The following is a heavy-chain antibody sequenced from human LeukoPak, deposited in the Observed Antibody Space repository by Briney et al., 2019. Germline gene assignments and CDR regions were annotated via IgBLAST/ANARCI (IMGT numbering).Heavy chain of an antibody. V-gene: IGHV3-7*01. Sequence: TGGPLRLSCTASGFTFSRYWMSWVRQAPGKGLEWVANIAQDGSEKYYVDSVKGRFTISRDNAKNSVYLQMNSLRAEDTAVYYCGVSPRREAFDIWGQGTMVTVSS. CDR2: IAQDGSEK. CDR3: GVSPRREAFDI. CDR1: GFTFSRYW. J-gene: IGHJ3*02.